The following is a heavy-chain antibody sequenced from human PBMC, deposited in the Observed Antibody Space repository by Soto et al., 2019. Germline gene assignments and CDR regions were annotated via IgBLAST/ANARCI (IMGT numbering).Heavy chain of an antibody. CDR2: INPSGGST. J-gene: IGHJ6*02. D-gene: IGHD3-10*01. CDR1: GYTFTSYY. Sequence: QVPLVQSGAEVKKPGASVKVSCKASGYTFTSYYMHWVRQAPGQGLEWMGIINPSGGSTSYVQKFQGRVTMTRDTSTSTVYIELSSLRSEDTAVHYCARSGSEHYYYYGMDVWGQGTTVTVSS. CDR3: ARSGSEHYYYYGMDV. V-gene: IGHV1-46*01.